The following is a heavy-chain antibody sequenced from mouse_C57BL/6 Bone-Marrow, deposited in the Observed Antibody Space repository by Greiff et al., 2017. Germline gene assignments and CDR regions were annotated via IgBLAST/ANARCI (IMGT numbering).Heavy chain of an antibody. CDR2: ISDGGSYT. J-gene: IGHJ3*01. CDR3: SRDGGDSSGYAY. Sequence: EVQGVESGGGLVKPGGSLKLSCAASGFTFSSYAMSWVRQTPEKRLEWVATISDGGSYTYYPDNVKGRFPISRDNAKNNLYLQMSQLKSEDTAMYSCSRDGGDSSGYAYWGQGTLVTVSA. V-gene: IGHV5-4*01. CDR1: GFTFSSYA. D-gene: IGHD3-2*02.